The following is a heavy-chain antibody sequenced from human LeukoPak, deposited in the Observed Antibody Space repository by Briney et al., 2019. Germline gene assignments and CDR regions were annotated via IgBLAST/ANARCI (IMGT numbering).Heavy chain of an antibody. J-gene: IGHJ4*02. CDR2: IYYSGST. V-gene: IGHV4-59*01. D-gene: IGHD4-17*01. Sequence: SETLSLTCTVSGGSISSYYWSWIRQPPGKGLEWIGYIYYSGSTNYNLSLKSRVTISVDTSKNQFSLKLSSVTAADTAVYYCAGGDYGDTTSLDYWGQGTLVTVSS. CDR3: AGGDYGDTTSLDY. CDR1: GGSISSYY.